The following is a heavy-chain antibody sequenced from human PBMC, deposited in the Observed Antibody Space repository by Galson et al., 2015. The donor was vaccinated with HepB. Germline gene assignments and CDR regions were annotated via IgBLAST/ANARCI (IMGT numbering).Heavy chain of an antibody. Sequence: SLRLSCAASGFTFGDYAMSWVRQAPGKGLEWVGFIRSKAYGGTTEYAASVKGRFTISRDDSKSIAYLQMNSLKTEDTAVYYCTRAPRYSSSSAPPIDYWGQGTLVTVSS. D-gene: IGHD6-6*01. V-gene: IGHV3-49*04. CDR1: GFTFGDYA. CDR3: TRAPRYSSSSAPPIDY. CDR2: IRSKAYGGTT. J-gene: IGHJ4*02.